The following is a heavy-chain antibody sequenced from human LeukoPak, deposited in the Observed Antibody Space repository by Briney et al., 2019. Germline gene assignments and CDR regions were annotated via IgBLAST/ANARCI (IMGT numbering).Heavy chain of an antibody. CDR2: INRRGHT. CDR3: AKEVDCPSDCLFFHS. V-gene: IGHV3-43*01. CDR1: GFTFDRFT. J-gene: IGHJ4*02. Sequence: GGSLRLSCAASGFTFDRFTIHWVRQTPGKGLEWVSLINRRGHTFYADSVKGRFTISRDNSRDSVFLQMNSLRPEDTALYHCAKEVDCPSDCLFFHSWGQGTLVTVSS. D-gene: IGHD2-21*02.